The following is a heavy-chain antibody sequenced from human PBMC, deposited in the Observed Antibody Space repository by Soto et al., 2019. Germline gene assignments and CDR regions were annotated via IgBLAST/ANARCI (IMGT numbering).Heavy chain of an antibody. V-gene: IGHV1-3*01. J-gene: IGHJ3*02. CDR3: ARVIYYYDSSGYDAFDI. Sequence: GASVKVSCKASGYTFTSYAMHWVRQAPGQRLEWMGWINAGNGNTKYSQKFQGRITITRDTSASTAYMELSSLRSEDTAVYYCARVIYYYDSSGYDAFDIWGQGTMVT. CDR2: INAGNGNT. CDR1: GYTFTSYA. D-gene: IGHD3-22*01.